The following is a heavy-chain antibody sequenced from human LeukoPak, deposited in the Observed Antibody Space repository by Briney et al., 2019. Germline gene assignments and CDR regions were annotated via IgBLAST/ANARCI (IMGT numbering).Heavy chain of an antibody. D-gene: IGHD2-2*01. V-gene: IGHV4-4*02. Sequence: SGTLSLTCAVSGGSISSSNWWSWVRQPPGKGLGWIGEIYHSGSTNYNPSLKSRVTISVDKSKNQFSLKLSSVTAADTAVYYCARFDIVVVPAAIGWFDPWGQGTLVTVSS. CDR3: ARFDIVVVPAAIGWFDP. CDR1: GGSISSSNW. J-gene: IGHJ5*02. CDR2: IYHSGST.